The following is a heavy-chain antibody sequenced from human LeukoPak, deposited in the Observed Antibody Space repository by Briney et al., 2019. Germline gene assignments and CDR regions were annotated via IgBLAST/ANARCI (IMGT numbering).Heavy chain of an antibody. J-gene: IGHJ4*02. V-gene: IGHV3-20*04. D-gene: IGHD6-13*01. CDR1: GFTFDDYG. CDR3: ARYLIIAAAGSGGAGDY. CDR2: INWNGGST. Sequence: PGGSLRLSCAASGFTFDDYGMSWVRQAPGKGLEWVSGINWNGGSTGYADSVKGRFTISRDNAKNSLYLQMNSLRAEDTALYYCARYLIIAAAGSGGAGDYWGQGTLVTVSS.